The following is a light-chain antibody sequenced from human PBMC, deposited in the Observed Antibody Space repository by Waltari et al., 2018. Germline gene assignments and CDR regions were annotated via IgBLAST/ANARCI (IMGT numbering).Light chain of an antibody. Sequence: DIVMTQSPDSLAVSLGERATINCKSSQCVLYSSNKKNYLAWYQHKPGQPPKLLIYWASTRESGVPDRFSGSGSGTDFTLTISSLQAEDVAVYYCHQYYNSPFTFGPGTKLD. V-gene: IGKV4-1*01. CDR2: WAS. J-gene: IGKJ3*01. CDR1: QCVLYSSNKKNY. CDR3: HQYYNSPFT.